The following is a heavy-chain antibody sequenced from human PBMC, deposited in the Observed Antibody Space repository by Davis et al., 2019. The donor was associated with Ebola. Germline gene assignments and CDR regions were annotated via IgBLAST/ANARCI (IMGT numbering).Heavy chain of an antibody. V-gene: IGHV4-59*01. CDR3: ARTYDSSGYYYAPFDY. CDR1: GGSISSYY. J-gene: IGHJ4*02. D-gene: IGHD3-22*01. Sequence: MPSETLSLTRTVSGGSISSYYWSWIRQPPGKGLEWIGYIYYSGSTNYNPSLKSRVTISVDTSKNQFSLKLSSVTAADTAVYYCARTYDSSGYYYAPFDYWGQGTLVTVSS. CDR2: IYYSGST.